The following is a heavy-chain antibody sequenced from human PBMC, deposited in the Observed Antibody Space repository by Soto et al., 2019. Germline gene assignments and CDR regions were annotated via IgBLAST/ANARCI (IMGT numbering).Heavy chain of an antibody. CDR3: ASHYDMWSGYLSPVDY. V-gene: IGHV3-11*01. Sequence: QVQLVESGGALVKRGGSLRLSCAASGYTFSDYNMSWIRQAPGKGLEWISYIDTSSTKIYYADSVKGRFTISRDNAKNSLYLEMNSLRDEDTAVYYCASHYDMWSGYLSPVDYWGQGTLVTVSS. J-gene: IGHJ4*02. CDR1: GYTFSDYN. CDR2: IDTSSTKI. D-gene: IGHD3-3*01.